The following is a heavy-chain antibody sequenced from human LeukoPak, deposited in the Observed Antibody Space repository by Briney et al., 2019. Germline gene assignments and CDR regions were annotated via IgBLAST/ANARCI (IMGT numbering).Heavy chain of an antibody. V-gene: IGHV4-61*08. D-gene: IGHD5-12*01. CDR3: ARGERDYDYDY. CDR1: GGSISSGGYS. J-gene: IGHJ4*02. CDR2: IYYSGST. Sequence: SQTLSLTCAVSGGSISSGGYSWSWIRQPPGKGLEWIGYIYYSGSTNYNPSLKSRVTISVDTSKNQFSLKLSSVTAADTAVYYCARGERDYDYDYWGQGTLVTVSS.